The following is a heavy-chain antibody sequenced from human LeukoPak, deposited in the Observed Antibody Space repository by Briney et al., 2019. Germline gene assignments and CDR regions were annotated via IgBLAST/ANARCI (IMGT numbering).Heavy chain of an antibody. J-gene: IGHJ5*02. CDR3: ARDYRSMVRGVTIFDP. V-gene: IGHV3-21*01. CDR1: GFTFSTYG. Sequence: GGSLRLSCAASGFTFSTYGMNWVRQAPGKGLEWVSSINYDSSDIYYADSLKGRFTISRDNAKNSLFLQVNSLRAEDTAVYYCARDYRSMVRGVTIFDPWGQGTLVTVSS. D-gene: IGHD3-10*01. CDR2: INYDSSDI.